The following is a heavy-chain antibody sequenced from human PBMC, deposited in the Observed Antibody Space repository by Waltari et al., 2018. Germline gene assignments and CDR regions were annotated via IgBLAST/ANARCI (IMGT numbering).Heavy chain of an antibody. J-gene: IGHJ3*02. CDR2: INHRGST. D-gene: IGHD3-22*01. V-gene: IGHV4-34*01. Sequence: QVQLQQWGAGLLKPSETLSLTCAVYGGSFSGYYWSWIRQPPGKGLEWIGEINHRGSTNYNPSLKSRVTISVDTSKNQFSLKLSSVTAADTAVYYCARATYYYDSSGYWRDAFDIWGQGTMVTVSS. CDR1: GGSFSGYY. CDR3: ARATYYYDSSGYWRDAFDI.